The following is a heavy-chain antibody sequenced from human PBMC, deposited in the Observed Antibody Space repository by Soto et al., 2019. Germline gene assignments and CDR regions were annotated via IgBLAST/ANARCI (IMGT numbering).Heavy chain of an antibody. V-gene: IGHV4-31*03. CDR3: AREPRKRGSSNFDY. D-gene: IGHD3-10*01. CDR2: IYYSGST. CDR1: GCSISSGGYY. Sequence: QVQLQESGPGLVKPSQTLSLTCTVSGCSISSGGYYWSWIRQHPGKGLEWIGYIYYSGSTYYNPSFKSRVTISVDTSKNQFSLKLSSVTAADTAVYYCAREPRKRGSSNFDYWGQGTLVTVSS. J-gene: IGHJ4*02.